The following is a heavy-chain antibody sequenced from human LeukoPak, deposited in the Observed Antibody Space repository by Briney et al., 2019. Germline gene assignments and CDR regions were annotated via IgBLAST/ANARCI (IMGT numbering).Heavy chain of an antibody. CDR3: AKDRLKWELQAPIDY. CDR2: TSYDGSNK. Sequence: GGSLRLSCAASGFTFSSYGMHWVRQAPGKGLEWVAVTSYDGSNKYYADSVKGRFTISRDNSKNTLYLQMNSLRAEDTAVYYCAKDRLKWELQAPIDYWGQGTLVTVSS. D-gene: IGHD1-26*01. CDR1: GFTFSSYG. V-gene: IGHV3-30*18. J-gene: IGHJ4*02.